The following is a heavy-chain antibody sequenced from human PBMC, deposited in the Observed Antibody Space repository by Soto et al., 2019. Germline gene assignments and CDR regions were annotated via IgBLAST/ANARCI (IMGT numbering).Heavy chain of an antibody. V-gene: IGHV1-46*01. CDR3: AIPGIAAAGYYYYYGMDV. CDR2: INPSGGST. D-gene: IGHD6-13*01. Sequence: ASVKVSCKASGYTFTSYYMHWVRQAPGQGLEWMGIINPSGGSTSYAQKFQGRVTMTRDTSTSTVYMELSSLRSEDTAVYYCAIPGIAAAGYYYYYGMDVWGQGTTVTVSS. J-gene: IGHJ6*02. CDR1: GYTFTSYY.